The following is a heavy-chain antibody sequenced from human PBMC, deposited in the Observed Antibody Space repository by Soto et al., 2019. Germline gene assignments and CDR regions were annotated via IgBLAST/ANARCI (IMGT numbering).Heavy chain of an antibody. Sequence: SGPTLVNPTQTLTLTCTFSGLSLSTTGVGVSWIRQPPGKALEWLALNYWHDDKRYSPPLKRRLTITKDTPKNQVVLTMTKMDPVDTATYYCAHRAGAAVGLYYLDYWGQGALVTVSS. CDR2: NYWHDDK. D-gene: IGHD6-13*01. CDR1: GLSLSTTGVG. J-gene: IGHJ4*02. V-gene: IGHV2-5*01. CDR3: AHRAGAAVGLYYLDY.